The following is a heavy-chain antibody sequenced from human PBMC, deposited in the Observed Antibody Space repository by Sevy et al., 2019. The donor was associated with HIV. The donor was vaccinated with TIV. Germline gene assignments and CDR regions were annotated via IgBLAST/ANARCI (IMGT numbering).Heavy chain of an antibody. J-gene: IGHJ5*02. CDR3: ARGATTVTTRRGGRFDP. D-gene: IGHD4-4*01. CDR1: GGSISSGGYY. V-gene: IGHV4-31*03. Sequence: SETLSLTCTVSGGSISSGGYYWSWIRQHPGKSLEWIGYIYYSGSTYYNPSLKSRVTISVDTSKNQFSLKLSSVTAADTAVYYCARGATTVTTRRGGRFDPWGQGTLVTVSS. CDR2: IYYSGST.